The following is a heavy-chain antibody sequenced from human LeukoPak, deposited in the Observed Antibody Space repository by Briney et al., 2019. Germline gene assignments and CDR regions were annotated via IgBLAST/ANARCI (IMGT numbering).Heavy chain of an antibody. Sequence: ASVKVSCKASGGTFSSYAISWVRQAPGQGLEWMGGIIPIFGTANYAQKFQGRVTITADKSTSTAYMELSSLRSEDTAVYYCASERGRDDAFDIWGQGTMVTVSS. CDR2: IIPIFGTA. CDR1: GGTFSSYA. CDR3: ASERGRDDAFDI. J-gene: IGHJ3*02. D-gene: IGHD3-10*01. V-gene: IGHV1-69*06.